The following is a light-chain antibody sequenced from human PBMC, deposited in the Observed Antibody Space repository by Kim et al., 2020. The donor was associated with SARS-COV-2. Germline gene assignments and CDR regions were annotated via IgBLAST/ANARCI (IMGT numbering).Light chain of an antibody. CDR3: GTWDDSLSGPV. CDR2: SNN. J-gene: IGLJ3*02. CDR1: RSNIGFNS. V-gene: IGLV1-44*01. Sequence: GQMVTISCSGSRSNIGFNSVHWYQHRPETAPKLLIYSNNQRPSGVPDRFSGSKSGTSASLAISGLQSEDEGDYYCGTWDDSLSGPVFGGGTQLTVL.